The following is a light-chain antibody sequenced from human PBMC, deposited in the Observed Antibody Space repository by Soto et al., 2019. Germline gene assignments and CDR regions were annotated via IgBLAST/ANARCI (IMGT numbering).Light chain of an antibody. CDR2: DAS. CDR3: KQYNTYSWT. V-gene: IGKV1-5*01. J-gene: IGKJ1*01. CDR1: QSISSW. Sequence: DIQMTQSPSILSAIVGDRVTITCRASQSISSWLAWYQQKPGKAPKLLIYDASNLESGVPSRFSGSGSGTEFTLTISSLQPDDFATYYCKQYNTYSWTFGQGTKVDIK.